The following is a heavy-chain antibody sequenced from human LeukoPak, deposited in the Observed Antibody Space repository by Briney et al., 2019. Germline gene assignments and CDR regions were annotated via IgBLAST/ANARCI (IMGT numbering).Heavy chain of an antibody. Sequence: GGSLRLSCAASGIIFSNYWMHWVRQAPGKGPVWVSRINRDGSSTSYADSVKGRFTISRDNARNSLSLQMNSLRAEDTALYYCARCVMGNSGYDLDYWGQGTLVTVSS. J-gene: IGHJ4*02. D-gene: IGHD5-12*01. V-gene: IGHV3-74*01. CDR1: GIIFSNYW. CDR3: ARCVMGNSGYDLDY. CDR2: INRDGSST.